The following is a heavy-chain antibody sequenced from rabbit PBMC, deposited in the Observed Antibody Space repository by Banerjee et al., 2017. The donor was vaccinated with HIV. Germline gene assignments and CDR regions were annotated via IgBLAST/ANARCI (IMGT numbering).Heavy chain of an antibody. CDR3: ARDLPISGGYSFDL. CDR1: GFSFSSSYW. CDR2: IYAGSSGYT. V-gene: IGHV1S40*01. J-gene: IGHJ4*01. D-gene: IGHD1-1*01. Sequence: QSLEESGGDLVKPGASLTLTCTASGFSFSSSYWICWVRQAPGKGLEWIACIYAGSSGYTYYANWAKGRFTISKASSTTVTLQMTSLTAADTATYFCARDLPISGGYSFDLWGPGTLVTVS.